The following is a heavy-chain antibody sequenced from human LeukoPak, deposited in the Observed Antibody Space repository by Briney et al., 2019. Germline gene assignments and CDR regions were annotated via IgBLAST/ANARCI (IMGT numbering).Heavy chain of an antibody. CDR2: MDPNSGNT. CDR3: AGAYGDYVRYYYYGMDV. D-gene: IGHD4-17*01. J-gene: IGHJ6*02. Sequence: ASVKVSCKASGYTFTSYDINWVRQATGQGLEWMGWMDPNSGNTGYAQKFQGRVTMTRNTSISTAYMELSSLRSEDTAVYYCAGAYGDYVRYYYYGMDVWGQGTTVTVSS. V-gene: IGHV1-8*01. CDR1: GYTFTSYD.